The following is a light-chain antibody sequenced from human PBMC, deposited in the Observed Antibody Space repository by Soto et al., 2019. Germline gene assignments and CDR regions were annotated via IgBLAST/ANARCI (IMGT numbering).Light chain of an antibody. J-gene: IGLJ2*01. CDR2: EVS. V-gene: IGLV2-8*01. CDR3: SSYAGSTLLV. CDR1: SSDVGGYNY. Sequence: QSALTQPPSASGSPGQSVTISCTGTSSDVGGYNYVSWYQQHPGKAPKLMIYEVSKRPSGVPDRFSGSKSGNTASPTVSGLQAEDEADYYCSSYAGSTLLVFGGGTKLTVL.